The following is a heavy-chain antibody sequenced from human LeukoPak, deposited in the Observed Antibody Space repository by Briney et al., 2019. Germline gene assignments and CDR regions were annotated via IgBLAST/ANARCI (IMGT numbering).Heavy chain of an antibody. CDR2: IYTSGST. D-gene: IGHD3-9*01. CDR3: ARADYYDILTGYYNDAFDI. Sequence: SETLSLTCTVSGGSISSCYWSWIRQPAGKGLEWIGRIYTSGSTNYNPSLKSRVTMSVDTSKNRFSLKLSSVTAADTAVYYCARADYYDILTGYYNDAFDIWGQGTMVTVSS. V-gene: IGHV4-4*07. CDR1: GGSISSCY. J-gene: IGHJ3*02.